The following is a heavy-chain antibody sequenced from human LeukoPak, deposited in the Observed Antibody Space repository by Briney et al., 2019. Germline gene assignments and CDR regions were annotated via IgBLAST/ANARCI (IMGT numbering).Heavy chain of an antibody. D-gene: IGHD5-12*01. CDR2: INPSGGST. CDR1: GYPFTSYG. V-gene: IGHV1-46*01. Sequence: ASVKVSCKASGYPFTSYGFSWVRQAPGQGLEWMGIINPSGGSTSYAQKFQGRVTMTRDTSTSTVYMELSSLRSEDTAVYYCARARSVGYDYFDYWGQGTLVTVSS. CDR3: ARARSVGYDYFDY. J-gene: IGHJ4*02.